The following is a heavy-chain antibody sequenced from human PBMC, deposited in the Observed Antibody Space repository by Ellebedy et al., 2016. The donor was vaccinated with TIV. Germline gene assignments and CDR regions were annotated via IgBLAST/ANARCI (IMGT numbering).Heavy chain of an antibody. V-gene: IGHV3-15*01. J-gene: IGHJ4*02. D-gene: IGHD3-10*01. CDR2: IRTKNNGGTA. Sequence: GESLKISXAASGFTFRSYAMTWVRQAPGKGLEWVGLIRTKNNGGTADYAAPVKGRFTISTDDSENTLYLQMNSLKTEDTAIYYCTTLGLRGVANYWGQGTLVTVSS. CDR1: GFTFRSYA. CDR3: TTLGLRGVANY.